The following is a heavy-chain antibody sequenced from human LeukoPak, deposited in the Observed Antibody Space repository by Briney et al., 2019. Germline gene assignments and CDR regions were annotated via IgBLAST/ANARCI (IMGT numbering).Heavy chain of an antibody. CDR3: ARGDYYDSGSYWYYFDY. J-gene: IGHJ4*02. CDR1: GFTFSTYT. CDR2: ISYDGSLK. D-gene: IGHD3-10*01. Sequence: GRSLRLSCAASGFTFSTYTMHWVRQAPGKGLEWVAVISYDGSLKYYADSVKGRFTISRDNSKSTVFLQMNSLRAEDTAVYYCARGDYYDSGSYWYYFDYWGQGTLVTVSS. V-gene: IGHV3-30*04.